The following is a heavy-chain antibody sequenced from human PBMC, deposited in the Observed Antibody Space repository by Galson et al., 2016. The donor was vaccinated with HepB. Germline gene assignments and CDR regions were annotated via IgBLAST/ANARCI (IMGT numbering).Heavy chain of an antibody. CDR1: GFAFSSHW. CDR3: VRDHSVVPTTAYNWFDP. CDR2: INSDGTIS. V-gene: IGHV3-74*01. Sequence: SLRLSCAASGFAFSSHWMHWVRQALGKGLVWVSRINSDGTISNYAESVKGRFTISRDTAKNTLYLQMNSLRAEDTAVYFCVRDHSVVPTTAYNWFDPWGRGTLVTVSS. D-gene: IGHD4-23*01. J-gene: IGHJ5*02.